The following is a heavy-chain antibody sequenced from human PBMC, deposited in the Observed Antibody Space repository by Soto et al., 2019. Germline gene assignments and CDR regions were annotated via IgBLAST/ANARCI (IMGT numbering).Heavy chain of an antibody. CDR1: GYTFTSYA. J-gene: IGHJ6*02. CDR2: INAGNGNT. V-gene: IGHV1-3*01. CDR3: ARGLRDSTYYYDSSGYYYYGMDV. D-gene: IGHD3-22*01. Sequence: ASVKVSCKASGYTFTSYAMHWVRQAPGQRLEWMGWINAGNGNTKYSQKFQGRVTITRDTSASTAYMELSSLRSEDTAVYYCARGLRDSTYYYDSSGYYYYGMDVWGQGTTVTVSS.